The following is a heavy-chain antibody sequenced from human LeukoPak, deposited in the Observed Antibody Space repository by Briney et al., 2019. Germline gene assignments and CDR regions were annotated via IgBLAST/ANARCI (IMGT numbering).Heavy chain of an antibody. CDR2: IKQDGSEK. D-gene: IGHD3-10*01. CDR3: ARVVYYGSGSWRYYYYMDV. J-gene: IGHJ6*03. CDR1: GFTFSSYW. V-gene: IGHV3-7*01. Sequence: GGSLRLSCAAPGFTFSSYWMSWVRQAPGKGLEWVANIKQDGSEKYYVDSVKGRFTISRDNAKNSLYLQMNSLRAEDTAVYYCARVVYYGSGSWRYYYYMDVWGKGTTVTISS.